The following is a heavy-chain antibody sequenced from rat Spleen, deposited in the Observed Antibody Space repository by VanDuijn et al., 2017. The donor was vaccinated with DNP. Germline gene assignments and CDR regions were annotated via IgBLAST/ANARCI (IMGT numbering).Heavy chain of an antibody. CDR3: TRWGDYGYNHHWYFDF. V-gene: IGHV2-6*01. D-gene: IGHD1-9*01. J-gene: IGHJ1*01. Sequence: QVQLKESGPGLVQPSQTLSLTCTVAGFSLTSYNVHWVRQPPGKGLEWIAAISSGGSTYYNSALRSRLSIRRDTSKSQVFLKVNSVQTEDTAIYFCTRWGDYGYNHHWYFDFWAQEPWSPCPQ. CDR1: GFSLTSYN. CDR2: ISSGGST.